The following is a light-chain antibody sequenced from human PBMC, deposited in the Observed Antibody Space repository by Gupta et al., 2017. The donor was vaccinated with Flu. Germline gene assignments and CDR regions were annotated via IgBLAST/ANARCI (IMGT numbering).Light chain of an antibody. CDR1: QSVLDSSNNKNH. V-gene: IGKV4-1*01. Sequence: SVLSQSPHCLPVSLAERATVTCKSSQSVLDSSNNKNHLAWYRQKPGQPPKLLIHWASTRESGVPDRFSGSGSGTDFNLTISSLQAEDLAVYYCQQYHTAPYTFGQGTKLVI. CDR2: WAS. CDR3: QQYHTAPYT. J-gene: IGKJ2*01.